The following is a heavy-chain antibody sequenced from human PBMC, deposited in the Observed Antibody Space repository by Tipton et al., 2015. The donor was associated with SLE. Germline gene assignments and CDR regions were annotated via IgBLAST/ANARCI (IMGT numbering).Heavy chain of an antibody. J-gene: IGHJ4*02. CDR1: GGSISSHY. Sequence: TLSLTCTVSGGSISSHYWSWIRQPPGKGLEWIGYIYYSGSTYYNPSLKSRVTISVDTSKNQFSLKLSSVTAADTAVYYCASPGYSSGSYCFDYWGQGTLVTVSS. CDR2: IYYSGST. CDR3: ASPGYSSGSYCFDY. D-gene: IGHD6-19*01. V-gene: IGHV4-59*11.